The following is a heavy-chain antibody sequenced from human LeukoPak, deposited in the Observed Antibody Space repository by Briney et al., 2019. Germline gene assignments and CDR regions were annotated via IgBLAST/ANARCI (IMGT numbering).Heavy chain of an antibody. V-gene: IGHV4-59*01. CDR2: IYYSGST. D-gene: IGHD3-3*01. J-gene: IGHJ4*02. CDR3: ARTQRPFYDFWSGYHGY. Sequence: SETLSLTCTVSGGSISSYYWSWIRQPPGKGLEWIGYIYYSGSTNYNPSLKSRVTISVDTSKNQFSLKLSSVTAADTAVYYCARTQRPFYDFWSGYHGYWGQGTLVTVSS. CDR1: GGSISSYY.